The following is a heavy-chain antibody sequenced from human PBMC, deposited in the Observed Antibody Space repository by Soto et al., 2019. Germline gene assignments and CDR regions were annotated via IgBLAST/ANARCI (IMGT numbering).Heavy chain of an antibody. CDR1: GYTFTSYY. Sequence: GASVKVSCKASGYTFTSYYMHWVRQAPGQGLEWMGWINPNSGGTNYAQKFQGWVTMTRDTSISTAYMELSRLRSDDTAVYYCARAHCSSTSCYPLAEFDYWGQGTLVTVSS. CDR2: INPNSGGT. J-gene: IGHJ4*02. V-gene: IGHV1-2*04. D-gene: IGHD2-2*01. CDR3: ARAHCSSTSCYPLAEFDY.